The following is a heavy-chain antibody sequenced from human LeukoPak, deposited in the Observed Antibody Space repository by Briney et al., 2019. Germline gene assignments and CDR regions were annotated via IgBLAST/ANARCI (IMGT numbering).Heavy chain of an antibody. V-gene: IGHV1-3*01. CDR2: INAGNGNT. CDR1: GYTFTSYA. Sequence: ASVKVSCKASGYTFTSYAMHWVRQAPGQRLEWMGWINAGNGNTKYSQKFQGRVTITRDTSASTAYMGLSSLRSEDTAVYYCARDSYNTMVRGVIAWFDPWGQGTLVTVSS. D-gene: IGHD3-10*01. J-gene: IGHJ5*02. CDR3: ARDSYNTMVRGVIAWFDP.